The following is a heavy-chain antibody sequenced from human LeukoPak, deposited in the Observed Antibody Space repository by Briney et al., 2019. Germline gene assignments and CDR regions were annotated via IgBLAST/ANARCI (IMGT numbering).Heavy chain of an antibody. V-gene: IGHV3-21*01. D-gene: IGHD1-26*01. CDR1: GFTFSDYW. CDR2: ISSSSSYI. Sequence: GGSLTLSCAASGFTFSDYWMHWVRQAPGKGLEWVSSISSSSSYIYYADSVKGRFTISRDNAKNSLYLQMNSLRAEDTALYYCAKYPGGFTGIVNYYHMDVWGKGTTVTVSS. J-gene: IGHJ6*03. CDR3: AKYPGGFTGIVNYYHMDV.